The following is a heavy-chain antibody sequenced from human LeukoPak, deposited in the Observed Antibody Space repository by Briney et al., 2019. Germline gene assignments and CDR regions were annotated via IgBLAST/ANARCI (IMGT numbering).Heavy chain of an antibody. J-gene: IGHJ5*02. Sequence: ASVKVSCKASGYAFTSYYMYWVRQASGQGLEWMGIINPSGGSTSYAQKFQGRVTMTRDMSTSTVYMELSSLRSEDTAVYYCAREGIAAAGWFDPWGQGTLVTVSS. CDR3: AREGIAAAGWFDP. D-gene: IGHD6-13*01. CDR1: GYAFTSYY. V-gene: IGHV1-46*01. CDR2: INPSGGST.